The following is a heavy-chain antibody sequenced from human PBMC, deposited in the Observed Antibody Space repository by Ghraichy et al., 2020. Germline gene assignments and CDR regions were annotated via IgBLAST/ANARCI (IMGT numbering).Heavy chain of an antibody. V-gene: IGHV1-69*13. CDR3: ARRRLTIRGYFDY. J-gene: IGHJ4*02. D-gene: IGHD3-3*01. Sequence: SVKVSSKASGGTFSSYAISWVRQAPGQGLEWMGGIIPIFGTANYAQKFQGRVTITADESTSTAYMELSSLRSEDTAVYYCARRRLTIRGYFDYWGQGTLVTVSS. CDR1: GGTFSSYA. CDR2: IIPIFGTA.